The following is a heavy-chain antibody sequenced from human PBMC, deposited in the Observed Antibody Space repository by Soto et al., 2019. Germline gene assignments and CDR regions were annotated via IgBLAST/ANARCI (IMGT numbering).Heavy chain of an antibody. CDR2: IHQSGIS. D-gene: IGHD6-19*01. Sequence: QMQLLESGPGLVKPSETLSLTCAVSSASIDNNWNWVRQPPGKGLEWIGEIHQSGISYKNPSLKSRVTTSVDKSKNQFSLNLSSVTAADTAVYFCARSFGWYAFDQWGQGTLVTVSS. CDR1: SASIDNN. CDR3: ARSFGWYAFDQ. V-gene: IGHV4-4*02. J-gene: IGHJ4*02.